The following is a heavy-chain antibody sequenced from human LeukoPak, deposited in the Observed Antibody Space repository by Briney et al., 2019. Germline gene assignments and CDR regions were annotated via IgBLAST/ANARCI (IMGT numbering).Heavy chain of an antibody. D-gene: IGHD3-10*01. V-gene: IGHV1-2*06. CDR1: GGTFSSYA. J-gene: IGHJ4*02. CDR2: INPNSGGT. Sequence: ASVKVSCKASGGTFSSYAISWVRQAPGQGLEWMGRINPNSGGTNYAQKFQGRVTMTRDTSISTAYMELSRLRSDDTAVYYCSIVPGELDYWGQGTLVTVSS. CDR3: SIVPGELDY.